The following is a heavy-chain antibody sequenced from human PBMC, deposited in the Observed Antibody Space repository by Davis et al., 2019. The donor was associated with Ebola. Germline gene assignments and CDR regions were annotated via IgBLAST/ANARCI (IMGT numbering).Heavy chain of an antibody. CDR2: IWYDGSNK. CDR3: ARYTYYYDSSGYHPNFDY. V-gene: IGHV3-33*01. D-gene: IGHD3-22*01. Sequence: GESLKIPCAASGFTFSSYGMHWVRQAPGKGLEWVAVIWYDGSNKYYADAVKGRFTISRDNAQNSLYLQMNSLRAEDSAVHYCARYTYYYDSSGYHPNFDYWGQGTLVTVSS. CDR1: GFTFSSYG. J-gene: IGHJ4*02.